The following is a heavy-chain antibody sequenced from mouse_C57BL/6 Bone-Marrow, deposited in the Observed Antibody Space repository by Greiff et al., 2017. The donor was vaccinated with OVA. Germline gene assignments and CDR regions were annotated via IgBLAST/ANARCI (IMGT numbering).Heavy chain of an antibody. D-gene: IGHD2-4*01. V-gene: IGHV1-63*01. CDR1: GYTFTNYW. CDR2: IYPGGGYT. Sequence: VQLQQSGAELVRPGTSVKMSCKASGYTFTNYWIGWAKQRPGHGLEWIGDIYPGGGYTNYNEKFKGKATLTADKSSSTAYMQFSSLTSEDSAICYCASYDYDAGFAYWGQGTLVTVSA. CDR3: ASYDYDAGFAY. J-gene: IGHJ3*01.